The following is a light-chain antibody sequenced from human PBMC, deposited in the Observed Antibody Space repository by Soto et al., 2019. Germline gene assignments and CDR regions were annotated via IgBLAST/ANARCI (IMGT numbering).Light chain of an antibody. CDR1: SSDVGTYNL. CDR3: CSYAGSRTLV. CDR2: EGS. Sequence: QSVLTQPASVSGSPGQSITISCTGTSSDVGTYNLVSWYQQHPGKAPKLMIYEGSKRPSGVSNRLSGSKSGNTASLTISGLQAEDEADYSCCSYAGSRTLVFGGGTKLTVL. J-gene: IGLJ2*01. V-gene: IGLV2-23*01.